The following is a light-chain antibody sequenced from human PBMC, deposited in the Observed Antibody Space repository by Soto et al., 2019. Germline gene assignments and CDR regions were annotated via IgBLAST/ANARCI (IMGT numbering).Light chain of an antibody. CDR2: LNSDGSH. CDR1: SGHSSYA. Sequence: QPVLTQSPSASASXXXXXXLTCTLSSGHSSYAIAWHQQQPEKGPRYLMKLNSDGSHSKGDGIPDRFSGSSSGAERYLTISSLQSEDEADYYCQTWGTGIQVFGGGTKLTVL. J-gene: IGLJ3*02. CDR3: QTWGTGIQV. V-gene: IGLV4-69*01.